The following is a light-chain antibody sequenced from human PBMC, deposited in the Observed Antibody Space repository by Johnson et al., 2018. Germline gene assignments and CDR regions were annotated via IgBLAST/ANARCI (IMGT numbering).Light chain of an antibody. CDR2: ENN. CDR1: SSNIGNNY. V-gene: IGLV1-51*02. CDR3: GTWDSSLSAAKV. Sequence: QSVLTQPPSVSAAPGQKVTISCSGSSSNIGNNYVSWYQQLPGTAPKLLIYENNKRPSGIPDRFSGSKSGTSATLGITGLQTGDEADYYCGTWDSSLSAAKVFGTETKVT. J-gene: IGLJ1*01.